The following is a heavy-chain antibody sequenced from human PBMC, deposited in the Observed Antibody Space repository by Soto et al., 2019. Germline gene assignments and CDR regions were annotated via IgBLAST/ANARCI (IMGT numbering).Heavy chain of an antibody. CDR2: IIPIFGTA. CDR3: ARDYKDYGDYVGWFDP. D-gene: IGHD4-17*01. V-gene: IGHV1-69*13. CDR1: GGTFSSYA. Sequence: GASVKVSCKASGGTFSSYAISWVRQAPGQGLEWMGGIIPIFGTANYAQKFQGRVTITADESTSTAYMELSSLRSEDTAVYYCARDYKDYGDYVGWFDPWGQGTLVTVSS. J-gene: IGHJ5*02.